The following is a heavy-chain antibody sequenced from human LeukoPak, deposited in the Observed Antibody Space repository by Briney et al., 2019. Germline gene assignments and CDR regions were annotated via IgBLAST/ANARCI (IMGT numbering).Heavy chain of an antibody. J-gene: IGHJ4*02. D-gene: IGHD1-26*01. CDR3: ARDRSTNAEPSLSY. Sequence: GGSLRLSCAASGFTFSNYGMHWVRQAPGKGLNWVSYISSRGTSIYYADSVKGRFTISRDNAKNSLYLQMNSLRDEDTAVYYCARDRSTNAEPSLSYWGQGAQVSVCS. CDR1: GFTFSNYG. CDR2: ISSRGTSI. V-gene: IGHV3-48*02.